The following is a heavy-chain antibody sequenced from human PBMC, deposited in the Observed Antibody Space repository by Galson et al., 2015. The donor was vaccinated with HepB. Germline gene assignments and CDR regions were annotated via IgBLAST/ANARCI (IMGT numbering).Heavy chain of an antibody. V-gene: IGHV3-64D*06. Sequence: SLRLSCAASGFTFSNYPMHWVRQAPGKGLEYVSAISIRGAGTYYANSVKGRFTISRDDSRNTLYLQMSFLRTEDTAVYYCVKVKGPCADGVCYYDFWGQGTLVTVSS. D-gene: IGHD2-8*01. CDR2: ISIRGAGT. CDR1: GFTFSNYP. CDR3: VKVKGPCADGVCYYDF. J-gene: IGHJ4*02.